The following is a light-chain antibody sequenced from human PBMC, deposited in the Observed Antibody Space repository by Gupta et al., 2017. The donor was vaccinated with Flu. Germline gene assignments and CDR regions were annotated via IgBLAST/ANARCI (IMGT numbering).Light chain of an antibody. CDR3: MQALQTPCS. CDR2: LGS. CDR1: QGLLHSNGYNC. Sequence: DIVMTQSPLSLPVTPGEPASISCRASQGLLHSNGYNCLDWYLQKPGQSPQLLLYLGSNRPSGVPDRFSGSGSGTDFTLKISRVEAEDVGVYYCMQALQTPCSFGQGTKMEIK. J-gene: IGKJ2*04. V-gene: IGKV2-28*01.